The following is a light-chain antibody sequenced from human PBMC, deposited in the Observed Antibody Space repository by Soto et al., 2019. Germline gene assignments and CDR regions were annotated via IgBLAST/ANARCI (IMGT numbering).Light chain of an antibody. CDR2: YVS. CDR3: SSYTSSSPHV. Sequence: QSALTQPASVSGSPGQSITISCTGTSSDVGGYNYVSWYQQHPGKAPKLMIYYVSNRPSGVSNRFSGSKSGNTASLTISGLQAEDEADYYCSSYTSSSPHVFGTGTKLTVL. V-gene: IGLV2-14*01. CDR1: SSDVGGYNY. J-gene: IGLJ1*01.